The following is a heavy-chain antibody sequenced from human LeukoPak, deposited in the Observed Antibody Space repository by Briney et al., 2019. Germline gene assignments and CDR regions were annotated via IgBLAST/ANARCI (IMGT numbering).Heavy chain of an antibody. J-gene: IGHJ4*02. CDR2: INHSGST. CDR3: AGSIAARPRVHLIDY. CDR1: GGSFSGYY. V-gene: IGHV4-34*01. Sequence: PSETLSLTCAVYGGSFSGYYWSWIRQPPGKGLEWIGEINHSGSTNYNPSLKSRVTIPVDTSKNQFSLKLSSVTAADTAVYYCAGSIAARPRVHLIDYWGQGTLVTVSS. D-gene: IGHD6-6*01.